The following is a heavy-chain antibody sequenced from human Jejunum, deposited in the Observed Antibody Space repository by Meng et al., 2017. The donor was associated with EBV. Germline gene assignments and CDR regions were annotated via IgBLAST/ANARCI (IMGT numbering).Heavy chain of an antibody. CDR2: ISYDGRQK. CDR3: ARVNSSTWHYFDH. V-gene: IGHV3-30*04. Sequence: QVQRVGSGGGVVPPGRSLGSSCAASGFSFSDDTLHWVRQAPGKVVEWVAVISYDGRQKYYTESVRGRFTISRDNFKNMLFLQMNSLRLEDAAVYYCARVNSSTWHYFDHWGQGTLVTVSS. CDR1: GFSFSDDT. D-gene: IGHD6-13*01. J-gene: IGHJ4*01.